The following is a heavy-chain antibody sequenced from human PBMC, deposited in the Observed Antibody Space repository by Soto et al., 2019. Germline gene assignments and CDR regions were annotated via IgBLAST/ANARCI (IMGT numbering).Heavy chain of an antibody. J-gene: IGHJ5*02. V-gene: IGHV3-74*01. CDR3: ARDHVVSRNWFDP. CDR1: GFTFSSYW. D-gene: IGHD2-21*01. CDR2: INSDGSST. Sequence: EVQLVESGGGLVQPGGSLRLSCAASGFTFSSYWMRWVRQAPGKGLVWVSRINSDGSSTSYADSVKGRFTISRDNAKNTLYLQMNSLRAEDTAVYYCARDHVVSRNWFDPWGQGTLVTVSS.